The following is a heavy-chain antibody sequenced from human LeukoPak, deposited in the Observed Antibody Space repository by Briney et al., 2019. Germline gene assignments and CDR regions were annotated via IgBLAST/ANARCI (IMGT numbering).Heavy chain of an antibody. CDR1: GGTFSSYA. Sequence: ASVKVSCKASGGTFSSYAISWVRQAPGQGLEWMGGIIPIFGTANYAQKFQGRVTITADESTSTAYMELSSLRSEDTAVYYCTSCITMVRGVISNWFDPWGQGTLVTVSS. CDR3: TSCITMVRGVISNWFDP. J-gene: IGHJ5*02. V-gene: IGHV1-69*13. D-gene: IGHD3-10*01. CDR2: IIPIFGTA.